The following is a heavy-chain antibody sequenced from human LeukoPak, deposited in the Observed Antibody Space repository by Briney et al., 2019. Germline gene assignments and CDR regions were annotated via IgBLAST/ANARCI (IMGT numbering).Heavy chain of an antibody. CDR2: IRYDGSNK. D-gene: IGHD3-22*01. Sequence: GGSLRLSCAASGFSFSDYAMHWVRQTPGKGLEWVAFIRYDGSNKYYADSVEGRFTISRDNSNNTLSLQMNSLRAEDTAVYYCAKDVWYDSSGYYYPFDYWGQGTLVTVSS. CDR1: GFSFSDYA. V-gene: IGHV3-30*02. J-gene: IGHJ4*02. CDR3: AKDVWYDSSGYYYPFDY.